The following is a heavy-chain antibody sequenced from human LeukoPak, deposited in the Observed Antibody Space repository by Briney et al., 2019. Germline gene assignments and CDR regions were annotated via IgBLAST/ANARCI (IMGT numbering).Heavy chain of an antibody. Sequence: ASVKVSCKASGYTFTSYYMHWVRQAPGQGLEWMGIINPSGGSTSYAQKFQGRVTMTRDTSTSTVYMELSSLRSEDTAVYYCARGNVVSNTGIEYHYYGMDVWGQGTTVTVSS. J-gene: IGHJ6*02. CDR2: INPSGGST. D-gene: IGHD6-13*01. CDR1: GYTFTSYY. CDR3: ARGNVVSNTGIEYHYYGMDV. V-gene: IGHV1-46*01.